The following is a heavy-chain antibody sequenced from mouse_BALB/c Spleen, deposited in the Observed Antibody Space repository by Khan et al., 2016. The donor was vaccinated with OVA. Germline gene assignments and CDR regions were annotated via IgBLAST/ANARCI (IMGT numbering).Heavy chain of an antibody. CDR1: GYTFTNYV. CDR3: AREASSWDFSFPY. Sequence: EVELVESGPELVEPGASVKMSCKASGYTFTNYVIHWVKQKPGQGLEWIGYINPYNAGTRYNEKFKGKATLTSDISSTTAYMEISSLTSEDSAVYYCAREASSWDFSFPYWGQGTLVTVSA. CDR2: INPYNAGT. D-gene: IGHD4-1*01. V-gene: IGHV1S136*01. J-gene: IGHJ3*01.